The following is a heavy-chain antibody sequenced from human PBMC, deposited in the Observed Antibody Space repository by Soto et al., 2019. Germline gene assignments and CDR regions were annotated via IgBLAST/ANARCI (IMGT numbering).Heavy chain of an antibody. Sequence: GASVKVSCKASGYMFTTYGISWLRQAPGQGLEWMGWISAYNGNTKYAQKLQGRVTMTTDTSTSTAYMELRSLRSDDTAVYYCARERCSSTSCYKGPFYYYGLDVWGQGTTVTVSS. CDR1: GYMFTTYG. V-gene: IGHV1-18*01. CDR3: ARERCSSTSCYKGPFYYYGLDV. J-gene: IGHJ6*02. D-gene: IGHD2-2*02. CDR2: ISAYNGNT.